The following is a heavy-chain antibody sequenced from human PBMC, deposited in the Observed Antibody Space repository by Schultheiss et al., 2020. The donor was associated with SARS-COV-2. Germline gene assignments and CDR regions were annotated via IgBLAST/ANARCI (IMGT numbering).Heavy chain of an antibody. CDR3: TGYNYFDP. J-gene: IGHJ5*02. Sequence: GGSLRLSCAASGFTVSSYGMHWVRQAPGKGLEWVGRIRSRANSYATEYAASVKGRFTISRDDSRNTAFLQMNSLKTEDTAVYYCTGYNYFDPWGQGTLVTVSS. V-gene: IGHV3-73*01. CDR2: IRSRANSYAT. CDR1: GFTVSSYG.